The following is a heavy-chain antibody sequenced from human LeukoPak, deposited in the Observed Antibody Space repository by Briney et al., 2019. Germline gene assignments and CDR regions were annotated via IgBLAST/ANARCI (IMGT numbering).Heavy chain of an antibody. CDR2: ISAYSGDT. CDR1: GYTFTSYA. D-gene: IGHD6-13*01. V-gene: IGHV1-18*01. J-gene: IGHJ6*02. CDR3: ARDPLSSSWSTYYYGLDV. Sequence: GASVKVSCKASGYTFTSYAVSWVRQAPGQGLEWMGWISAYSGDTNNAQNLQGRVSMTTDTSTSTACMELRSLRSDDTAVYYCARDPLSSSWSTYYYGLDVWGQGTTVTVSS.